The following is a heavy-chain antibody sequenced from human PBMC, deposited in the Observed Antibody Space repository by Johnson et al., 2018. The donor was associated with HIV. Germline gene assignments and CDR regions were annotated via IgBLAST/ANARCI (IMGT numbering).Heavy chain of an antibody. CDR3: ARGGLGYQNIHDPFDI. Sequence: QVRLVETGGGLIQSGGSLRLSCAASGFTFSNFGFHWVRQAPGKGLEWVAAISFAGNNKYYVDSVKGRFTISRDNSKNTLYLQMNSLRGEDTALYYCARGGLGYQNIHDPFDIWGQGTMVTVSS. D-gene: IGHD3-16*02. CDR2: ISFAGNNK. J-gene: IGHJ3*02. CDR1: GFTFSNFG. V-gene: IGHV3-30*03.